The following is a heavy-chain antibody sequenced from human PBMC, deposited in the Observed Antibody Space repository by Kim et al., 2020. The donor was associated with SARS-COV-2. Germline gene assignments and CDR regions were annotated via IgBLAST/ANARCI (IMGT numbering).Heavy chain of an antibody. Sequence: ASVKVSCKASGYTFTSYGISWVRQAPGQGLEWMGWISAYNGNTNYAQKLQGRVTMTTDTSTSTAYMELRSLRSDDTAVYYCASITDGSYVGYDAFDIWGQGTMVTVSS. J-gene: IGHJ3*02. D-gene: IGHD1-26*01. CDR1: GYTFTSYG. V-gene: IGHV1-18*01. CDR3: ASITDGSYVGYDAFDI. CDR2: ISAYNGNT.